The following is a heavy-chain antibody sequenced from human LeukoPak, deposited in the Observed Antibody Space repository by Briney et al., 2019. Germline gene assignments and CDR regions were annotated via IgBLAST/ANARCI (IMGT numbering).Heavy chain of an antibody. CDR3: ANFHCSTTSCHLSGYFQY. CDR1: GFTFDDYA. J-gene: IGHJ1*01. Sequence: PGRSLRLSCAASGFTFDDYAMHWVRQAPGKGLEWVSGISWNSGSIGYADSVKGRFTISRDNAKNSLYLQMNSLRAEDTAVYYCANFHCSTTSCHLSGYFQYWGQGTLVTVSS. CDR2: ISWNSGSI. D-gene: IGHD2-2*01. V-gene: IGHV3-9*01.